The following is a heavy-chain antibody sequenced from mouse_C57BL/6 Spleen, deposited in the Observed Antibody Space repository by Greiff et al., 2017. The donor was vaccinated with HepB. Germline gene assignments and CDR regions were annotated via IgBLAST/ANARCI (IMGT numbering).Heavy chain of an antibody. CDR1: GYTFTDYY. J-gene: IGHJ2*01. Sequence: VQLQQSGPELVKPGASVKISCKASGYTFTDYYMNWVKQSHGKSLEWIGDINPNNGGTSYNQKFKGKATLTVDKSSSTAYMELRSLTSEDSAVYYCARALLRYLDYWGQGTTLTVSS. CDR2: INPNNGGT. CDR3: ARALLRYLDY. D-gene: IGHD1-2*01. V-gene: IGHV1-26*01.